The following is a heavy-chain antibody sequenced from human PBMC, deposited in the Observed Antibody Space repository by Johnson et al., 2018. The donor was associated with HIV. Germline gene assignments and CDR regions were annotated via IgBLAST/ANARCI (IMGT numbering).Heavy chain of an antibody. CDR1: GFTFSTYG. J-gene: IGHJ3*02. CDR3: ARASDAFDI. V-gene: IGHV3-30*03. Sequence: QVQLVESGGGLVQPGGSLRMSCVASGFTFSTYGMTWVRQAPGKGLEWVAVISYDGSNKYYADSVKGRFTISRDNSKNTLYLQMNSLRAEDTAVYYCARASDAFDIWGQGTMVTVSS. CDR2: ISYDGSNK.